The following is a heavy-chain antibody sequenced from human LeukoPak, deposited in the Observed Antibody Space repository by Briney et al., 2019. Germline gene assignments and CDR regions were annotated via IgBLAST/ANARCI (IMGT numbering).Heavy chain of an antibody. CDR1: GFTFSRYW. Sequence: GGSLRLSCAASGFTFSRYWMTWVRQAPGKGLEWVANIKQDGSEKYYVDSVKGRFTISKDNAKNSLYLQMNSLRPEDTAVYYCASFCANRYYGMDVWGQGTTVTVSS. CDR2: IKQDGSEK. D-gene: IGHD4/OR15-4a*01. J-gene: IGHJ6*02. V-gene: IGHV3-7*02. CDR3: ASFCANRYYGMDV.